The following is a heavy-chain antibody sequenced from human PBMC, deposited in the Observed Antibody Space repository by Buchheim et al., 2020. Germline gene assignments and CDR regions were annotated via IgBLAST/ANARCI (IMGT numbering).Heavy chain of an antibody. Sequence: EVQLVESGGGLVQPGGSLRLSCAASGFTFSTYRMHWVRQAPGRGLVWVSRIKSDGRTTDYADSVKGRFTVSRDNAKSTLELQMNSLRDEDTAVYYCVRESSGSYYYFDYWGQGTL. CDR3: VRESSGSYYYFDY. CDR2: IKSDGRTT. J-gene: IGHJ4*02. CDR1: GFTFSTYR. V-gene: IGHV3-74*01. D-gene: IGHD1-26*01.